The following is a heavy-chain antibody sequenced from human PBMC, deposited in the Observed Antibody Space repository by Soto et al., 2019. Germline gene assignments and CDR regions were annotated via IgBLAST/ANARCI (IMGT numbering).Heavy chain of an antibody. CDR1: EFTFSTYT. V-gene: IGHV3-23*01. CDR3: AKSYSSNWYDYFDY. J-gene: IGHJ4*02. CDR2: ISGSGGST. Sequence: GGSLRLSCAASEFTFSTYTMSWVRQAPGKGLEWVSAISGSGGSTYYADSVKGRFTISRDTSKNTLYLQMNSLRAEDTALYYCAKSYSSNWYDYFDYWGQGTLVTVSS. D-gene: IGHD6-13*01.